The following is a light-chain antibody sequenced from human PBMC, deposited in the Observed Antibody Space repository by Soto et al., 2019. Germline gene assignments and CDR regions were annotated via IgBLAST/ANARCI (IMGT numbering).Light chain of an antibody. Sequence: QSALTQPASVSGSPGQSITISCTGTSSDVGAYNFVSWYQHHPGRAPKLIIYEVTTRPSGLSNRFSGSKSGNTASLTISGLQAEDEADYYCSSYTTTSPYVFGSGTKVTVL. CDR2: EVT. V-gene: IGLV2-14*01. CDR1: SSDVGAYNF. J-gene: IGLJ1*01. CDR3: SSYTTTSPYV.